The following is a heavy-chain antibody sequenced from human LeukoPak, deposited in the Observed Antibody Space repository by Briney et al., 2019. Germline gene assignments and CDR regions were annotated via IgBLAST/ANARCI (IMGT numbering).Heavy chain of an antibody. CDR3: ARSLDSNTYYPKNHFDS. D-gene: IGHD3-22*01. Sequence: EPGGSLRLSCVASGFTFSSYAMSWVRQPPGKGLEWVSSLGGTNGYTYYADSVKGRFTISRDNSKNTLYLQINSLRAEDTSIYYCARSLDSNTYYPKNHFDSWGQGTLVTVAS. V-gene: IGHV3-23*01. CDR1: GFTFSSYA. CDR2: LGGTNGYT. J-gene: IGHJ4*02.